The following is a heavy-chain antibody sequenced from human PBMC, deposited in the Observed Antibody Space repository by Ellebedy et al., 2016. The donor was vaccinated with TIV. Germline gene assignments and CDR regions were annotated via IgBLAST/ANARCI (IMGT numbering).Heavy chain of an antibody. Sequence: SLKISXAASGFTFDDYAMHWVRQAPGKGLEWVSGISWNSGSIGYADSVKGRFTISRDNAKNSLYLQMNSLRAEDTALYYCAKDIGHWGQGTLVTVSS. CDR2: ISWNSGSI. J-gene: IGHJ1*01. V-gene: IGHV3-9*01. CDR1: GFTFDDYA. CDR3: AKDIGH.